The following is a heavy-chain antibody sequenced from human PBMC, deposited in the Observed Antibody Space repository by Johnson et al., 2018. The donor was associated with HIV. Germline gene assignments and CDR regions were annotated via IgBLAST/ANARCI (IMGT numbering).Heavy chain of an antibody. CDR2: ISSAGTDK. D-gene: IGHD4/OR15-4a*01. Sequence: VQLVESGGGVVQPGRSLRLSCAVSGFTFSSFGMHWVRQAPGKGLEWMAVISSAGTDKYYADSVKGRFTISRDNSKNTLYLQMNSLRVEDTAVYYCAKGRNTYGADVFDIWGHGTMVTVSS. J-gene: IGHJ3*02. CDR1: GFTFSSFG. V-gene: IGHV3-30*18. CDR3: AKGRNTYGADVFDI.